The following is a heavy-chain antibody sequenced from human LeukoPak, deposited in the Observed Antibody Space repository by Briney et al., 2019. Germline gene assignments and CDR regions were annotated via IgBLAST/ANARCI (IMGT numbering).Heavy chain of an antibody. J-gene: IGHJ4*02. Sequence: SETLSLTCTASGGSISSYYWSWIRQPPGKGLEWIGYIYYSGSTNYNPSLKSRVTISVDTSKNQFSLKLSSVTAADTAVYYCARLPYSSSSYFDYWGQGTLVTVSS. CDR2: IYYSGST. V-gene: IGHV4-59*12. D-gene: IGHD6-6*01. CDR3: ARLPYSSSSYFDY. CDR1: GGSISSYY.